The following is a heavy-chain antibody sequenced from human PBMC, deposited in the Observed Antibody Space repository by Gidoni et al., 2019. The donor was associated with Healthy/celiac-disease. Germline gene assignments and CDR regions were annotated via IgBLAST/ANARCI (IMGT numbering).Heavy chain of an antibody. CDR3: SKDLLSWELLPWGTEGANWFDP. CDR2: ISGSGGST. CDR1: GFTFSSYS. J-gene: IGHJ5*02. D-gene: IGHD1-26*01. V-gene: IGHV3-23*01. Sequence: EVQMLESGGGLVQPGGSLRLSCAASGFTFSSYSMSWVRQAPGKGLEWFSAISGSGGSTYFADSVKGRFTISRDNSKNTLYLQMNSLRAEDTAVYYCSKDLLSWELLPWGTEGANWFDPWGQGTLVTVSS.